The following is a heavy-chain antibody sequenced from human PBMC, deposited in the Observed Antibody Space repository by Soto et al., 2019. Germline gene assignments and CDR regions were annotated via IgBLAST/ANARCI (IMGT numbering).Heavy chain of an antibody. Sequence: ASVKVSCKASGYTFTSYDINWVRQATGQGLEWMGWMNPNSGNTGYAQKFQGRVTMTRNTTISTAYMELSSLRSEDTAVYYCARLIRRYFDLYDAFDIWGQGTMVTVSS. V-gene: IGHV1-8*01. J-gene: IGHJ3*02. CDR1: GYTFTSYD. D-gene: IGHD3-9*01. CDR3: ARLIRRYFDLYDAFDI. CDR2: MNPNSGNT.